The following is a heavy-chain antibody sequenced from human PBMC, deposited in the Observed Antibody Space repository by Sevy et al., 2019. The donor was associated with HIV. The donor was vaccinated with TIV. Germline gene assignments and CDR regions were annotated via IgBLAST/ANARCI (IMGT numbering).Heavy chain of an antibody. CDR1: GYVFTSYY. CDR3: ARGMSAFHFFD. CDR2: INPSSGSI. V-gene: IGHV1-46*01. J-gene: IGHJ1*01. D-gene: IGHD3-3*02. Sequence: ASVKVSCKASGYVFTSYYINWVRQAPGQGLEWMGTINPSSGSISYSQKIQGRVTMTRDTSTSTVYMELNSLRSDDTAKYYCARGMSAFHFFDWGQGTLVIVSS.